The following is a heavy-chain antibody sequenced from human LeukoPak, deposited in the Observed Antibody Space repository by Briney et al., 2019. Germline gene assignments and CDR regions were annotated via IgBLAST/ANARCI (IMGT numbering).Heavy chain of an antibody. V-gene: IGHV4-59*08. CDR2: IYYSGST. Sequence: PSETLSLTCTVSGGSISSYYWSWIRQPPGKGLEWIGYIYYSGSTNYNPSLKSRVTISVDTSKNQFSLKLSSVTAADTAVYYCAGEVPEYCSSTSCYTHWFDPWGQGTLVTVSS. CDR3: AGEVPEYCSSTSCYTHWFDP. CDR1: GGSISSYY. D-gene: IGHD2-2*02. J-gene: IGHJ5*02.